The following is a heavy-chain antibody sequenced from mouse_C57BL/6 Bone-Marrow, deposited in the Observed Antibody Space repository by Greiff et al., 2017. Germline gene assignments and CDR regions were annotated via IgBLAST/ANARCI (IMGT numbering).Heavy chain of an antibody. V-gene: IGHV1-26*01. Sequence: VQLQQSGPELVKPGASVKISCKASGYTFTDYYMNWVKQSHGKSLEWIGDINPNNGGTSYNQKFKGKATLTVDKSSSTAYMELRSLTSEDSSVYYCARLDYWGQGTSVTVSS. CDR2: INPNNGGT. CDR1: GYTFTDYY. J-gene: IGHJ4*01. CDR3: ARLDY.